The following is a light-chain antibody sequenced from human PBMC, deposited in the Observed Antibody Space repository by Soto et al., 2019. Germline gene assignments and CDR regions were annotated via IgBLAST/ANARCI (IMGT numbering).Light chain of an antibody. Sequence: QSVLTQPPSASGTPGQRVTISCSGSSSNIGSNTVNWYQQLPGTAPKLLIYNNNQRPSGVPDRFSGSKSDTSASLAISGLQSEDEADYYCTAWDDSLNGPLFGGGTKLTVL. J-gene: IGLJ2*01. CDR2: NNN. CDR1: SSNIGSNT. V-gene: IGLV1-44*01. CDR3: TAWDDSLNGPL.